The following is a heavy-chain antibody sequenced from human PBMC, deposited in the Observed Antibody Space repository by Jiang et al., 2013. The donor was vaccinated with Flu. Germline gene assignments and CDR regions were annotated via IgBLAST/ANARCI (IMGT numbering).Heavy chain of an antibody. Sequence: PGLVKPSETLSLTCTVSGASISSSSYYWGWIRQPPGRGLEWIGNIYYTGSTYYNPSLKSRVTMSVDTSKNQFSLKVRSVTAADTAIYYCASLPVIWGQGTLVTVSS. CDR2: IYYTGST. V-gene: IGHV4-39*01. J-gene: IGHJ1*01. CDR3: ASLPVI. CDR1: GASISSSSYY.